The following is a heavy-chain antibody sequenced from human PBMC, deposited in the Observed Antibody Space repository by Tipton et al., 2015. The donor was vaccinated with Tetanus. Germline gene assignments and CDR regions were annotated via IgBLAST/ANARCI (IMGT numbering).Heavy chain of an antibody. CDR3: AKEIRPNDS. V-gene: IGHV3-21*04. CDR1: GFIFSNYR. Sequence: AVSGFIFSNYRMNWVRQAPGKGLEWVSSISSRSSHIYYADSVKGRFTISRDNSKDTLYLQMHSLRVEDTAVYYCAKEIRPNDSWGQGTLVTVSS. CDR2: ISSRSSHI. D-gene: IGHD3-16*01. J-gene: IGHJ4*02.